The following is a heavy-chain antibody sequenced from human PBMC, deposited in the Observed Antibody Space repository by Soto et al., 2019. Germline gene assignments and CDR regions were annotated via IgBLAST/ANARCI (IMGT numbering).Heavy chain of an antibody. CDR2: IVVGSGNT. CDR1: GFTFTSSA. Sequence: SVKVSCKASGFTFTSSAMQWVRQAHGQRLEWIGWIVVGSGNTNYAQKFQERVTITRDMSTSTAYMELSSLRSEDTAVYYCARGTTVTTTPTYYYMDVWGKGTTVTVSS. CDR3: ARGTTVTTTPTYYYMDV. J-gene: IGHJ6*03. V-gene: IGHV1-58*02. D-gene: IGHD4-4*01.